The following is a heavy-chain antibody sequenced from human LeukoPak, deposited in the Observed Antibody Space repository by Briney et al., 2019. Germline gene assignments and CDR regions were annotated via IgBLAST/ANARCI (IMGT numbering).Heavy chain of an antibody. Sequence: SETLSLTCTVSGGSISSSSYYWGWIRQPPGKGLEWIGSIYYSGSTYYNPSLKSRVTISVDTSKNQFTLKLSSVTAADTAVCYCVLEGGWPDPNFDYWGQGTLVTVSS. CDR2: IYYSGST. J-gene: IGHJ4*02. V-gene: IGHV4-39*01. CDR3: VLEGGWPDPNFDY. CDR1: GGSISSSSYY. D-gene: IGHD6-19*01.